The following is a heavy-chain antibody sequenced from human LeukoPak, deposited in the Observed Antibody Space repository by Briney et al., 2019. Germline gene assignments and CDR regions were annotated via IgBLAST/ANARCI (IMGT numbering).Heavy chain of an antibody. Sequence: GGSLRLSCSASGFTFGTYWMGWVRHAPGQGMEWVANIKQDGTEKSYVDSVKGRFNISRDNVKNSVYLQMHSLRADDTAIYYCAKAGGVTMVRGVSSLDYWGQGTLVTVSS. CDR2: IKQDGTEK. D-gene: IGHD3-10*01. CDR1: GFTFGTYW. V-gene: IGHV3-7*01. CDR3: AKAGGVTMVRGVSSLDY. J-gene: IGHJ4*02.